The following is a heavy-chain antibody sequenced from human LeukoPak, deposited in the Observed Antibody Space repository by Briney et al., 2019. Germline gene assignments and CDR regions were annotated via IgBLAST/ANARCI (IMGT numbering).Heavy chain of an antibody. Sequence: GGSLRLSCAASGFTFSSYGMHWVRQAPGKGLEWVAFIRYDGSNKYYADSVKGRFTISRDNSKNTLYLQMNSLRAEDTAVYYCANFCGGDCLDDAFDIWGQGTMVTVSS. V-gene: IGHV3-30*02. CDR2: IRYDGSNK. CDR1: GFTFSSYG. D-gene: IGHD2-21*01. CDR3: ANFCGGDCLDDAFDI. J-gene: IGHJ3*02.